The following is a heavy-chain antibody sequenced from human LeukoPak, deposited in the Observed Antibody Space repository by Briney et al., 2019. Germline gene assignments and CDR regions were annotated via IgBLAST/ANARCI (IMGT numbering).Heavy chain of an antibody. J-gene: IGHJ5*02. CDR2: ISAYNGNT. V-gene: IGHV1-18*01. CDR3: AILNLRFTMVRGVGDCNWFDP. D-gene: IGHD3-10*01. CDR1: GYTFTSYG. Sequence: GASVKVSCKASGYTFTSYGISWVRQAPGQGLEWMGWISAYNGNTNYAQKLQGRVTMTTDTSTSTAYMELRSLRSDDTAVYYCAILNLRFTMVRGVGDCNWFDPWGQGTLVTVSS.